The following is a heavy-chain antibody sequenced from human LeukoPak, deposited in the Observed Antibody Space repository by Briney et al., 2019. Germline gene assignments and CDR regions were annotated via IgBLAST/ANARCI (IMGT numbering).Heavy chain of an antibody. CDR2: IYYSGST. D-gene: IGHD3-10*01. Sequence: SETLSLTCTVSGGSISSYYWSWIRQPPGKGLEWIGYIYYSGSTNYNPSLKSRVTISVHTSKNQFSLKLSSVTAADTAVYYCARYGSGLYGMDVWGQGTTVTVSS. J-gene: IGHJ6*02. V-gene: IGHV4-59*08. CDR3: ARYGSGLYGMDV. CDR1: GGSISSYY.